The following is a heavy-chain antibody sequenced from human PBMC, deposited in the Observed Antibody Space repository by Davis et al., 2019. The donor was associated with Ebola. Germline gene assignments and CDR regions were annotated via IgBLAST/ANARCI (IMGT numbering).Heavy chain of an antibody. CDR1: GGSITSSDW. D-gene: IGHD3-3*01. V-gene: IGHV4-4*02. Sequence: MPSETLSLTCAVSGGSITSSDWWSWVRQPPEKGLEWIGEVYYSGSTNYNPSLTSRVTISVDTSKNQFSLKLSSVTAADTAVYYCATYYDFWSGHYGMDVWGQGTTVTVSS. CDR2: VYYSGST. CDR3: ATYYDFWSGHYGMDV. J-gene: IGHJ6*02.